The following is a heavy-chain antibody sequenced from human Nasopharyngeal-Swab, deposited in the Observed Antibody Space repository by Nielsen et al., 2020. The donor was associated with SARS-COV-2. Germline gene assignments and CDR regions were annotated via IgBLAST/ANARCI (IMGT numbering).Heavy chain of an antibody. J-gene: IGHJ4*02. CDR2: INHSGST. D-gene: IGHD1-1*01. CDR1: GGSFSGYY. CDR3: ARGVDWNYDY. V-gene: IGHV4-34*01. Sequence: SETLSLTCAVYGGSFSGYYWSWIRQPPGKGLEWIGEINHSGSTNYNPSLKSRATISVDTSKNQFSLKLSSVTAADTAVYYCARGVDWNYDYWGQGTLVTVSS.